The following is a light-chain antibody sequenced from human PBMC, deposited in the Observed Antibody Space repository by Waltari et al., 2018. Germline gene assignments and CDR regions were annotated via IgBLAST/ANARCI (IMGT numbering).Light chain of an antibody. CDR3: CSYAGSNTFRV. Sequence: QSALAQPASVSRSPGQSIPIPCTATRRDVGSYNLIAWYQQHPGKPPKLMIYEVIKRPSGVSDRFSGSKSGNTASLTISGLQAEDEADYYCCSYAGSNTFRVFGTGTKVTVL. V-gene: IGLV2-23*02. CDR2: EVI. CDR1: RRDVGSYNL. J-gene: IGLJ1*01.